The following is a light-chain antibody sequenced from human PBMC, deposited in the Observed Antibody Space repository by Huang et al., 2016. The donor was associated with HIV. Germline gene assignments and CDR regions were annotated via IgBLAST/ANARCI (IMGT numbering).Light chain of an antibody. CDR3: QHYDNWAPAT. Sequence: EIVMTQSPVTLSVSPGESATLSWRASQNVSTNLAWYQHKPGRAPRLLIYGSSTRAPSVPARFSAGGSGTEFTLTVGGLRSDDFAVYYCQHYDNWAPATFGQGTKLEFK. V-gene: IGKV3-15*01. CDR2: GSS. CDR1: QNVSTN. J-gene: IGKJ1*01.